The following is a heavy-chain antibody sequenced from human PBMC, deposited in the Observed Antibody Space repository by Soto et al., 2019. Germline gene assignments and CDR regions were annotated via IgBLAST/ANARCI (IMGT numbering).Heavy chain of an antibody. CDR1: GFTFSSYW. CDR2: IKQDGSEK. V-gene: IGHV3-7*05. CDR3: ARVSLYGHPYYFDY. J-gene: IGHJ4*02. D-gene: IGHD2-8*01. Sequence: GGSLRLSCAASGFTFSSYWMSWVRQAPGKGLEWVANIKQDGSEKYYWDSVKGRFTISRDNAKNSLYLQMNSLRAEDTAVYYCARVSLYGHPYYFDYWGQGTLVTVSS.